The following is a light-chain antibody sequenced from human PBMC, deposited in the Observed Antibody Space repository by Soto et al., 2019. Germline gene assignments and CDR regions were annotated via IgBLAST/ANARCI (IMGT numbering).Light chain of an antibody. J-gene: IGLJ2*01. CDR1: SSDVGSYNL. CDR3: CSYAGGGTVV. V-gene: IGLV2-23*02. CDR2: DVS. Sequence: QSALTQPASVSGSTGQSITISCTGTSSDVGSYNLVSWYQQHPGQAPKLMIYDVSKRPSGVSNRFSGSRSDNTASLTISGLQPEDEADFYCCSYAGGGTVVFGGGTKLTVL.